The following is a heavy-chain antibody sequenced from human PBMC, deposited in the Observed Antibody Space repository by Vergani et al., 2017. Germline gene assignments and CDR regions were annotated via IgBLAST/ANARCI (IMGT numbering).Heavy chain of an antibody. V-gene: IGHV4-61*02. CDR2: ISTSGST. J-gene: IGHJ4*02. Sequence: QVQLQESGPGLVKPSQTLSLTCTVSGGSISSGSYYWSWIRQPAGKGLEWIGRISTSGSTNYNPSLKSRVTISLDTSKNQFSLKLNSLTAADTAVYYCARAAAAALDYWGQGTLVIVSS. CDR1: GGSISSGSYY. D-gene: IGHD6-13*01. CDR3: ARAAAAALDY.